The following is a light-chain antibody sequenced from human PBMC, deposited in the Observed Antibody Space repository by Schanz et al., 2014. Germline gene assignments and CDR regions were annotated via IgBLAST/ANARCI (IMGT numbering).Light chain of an antibody. CDR1: QSINNY. V-gene: IGKV1-39*01. CDR3: QQYGSS. CDR2: AAS. Sequence: DIQMTQSPSSLSASVGDRVTITCRASQSINNYLNWYQQKPGKAPKLLIYAASSLQSGVPSRFSGSGSGTDFTLTISSLQPEDFAVYYCQQYGSSFGGGTKVEIK. J-gene: IGKJ4*01.